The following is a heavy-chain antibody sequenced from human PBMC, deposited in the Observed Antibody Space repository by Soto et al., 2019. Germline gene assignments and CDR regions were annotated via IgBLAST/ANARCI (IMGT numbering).Heavy chain of an antibody. Sequence: SETLSLTCSVSGGSISGSYWSWIRQSPGKGLEWLGYVYYTGRTNYSPSLRSRVSISVDTSKNEFSLRLSSVTAADTAVYFCARSVAVPGAHIDYWGQGTQVTVSS. D-gene: IGHD6-19*01. CDR1: GGSISGSY. J-gene: IGHJ4*02. V-gene: IGHV4-59*01. CDR2: VYYTGRT. CDR3: ARSVAVPGAHIDY.